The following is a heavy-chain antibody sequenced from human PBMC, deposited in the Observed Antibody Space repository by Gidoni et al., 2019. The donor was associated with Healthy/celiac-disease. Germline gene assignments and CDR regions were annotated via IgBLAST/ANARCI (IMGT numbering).Heavy chain of an antibody. J-gene: IGHJ5*02. Sequence: EVQLVESGGGVVRPWGSLRLSCAASGFTFDDYGMSWVRQAPGKGLEWVSGMNWNGGSTGYADSVKGRFTISRDNAKNSLYLQMNSLRAEDTALYHCARSGYSSSFPPDWFDPWGQGTLVTVSS. CDR3: ARSGYSSSFPPDWFDP. V-gene: IGHV3-20*01. CDR1: GFTFDDYG. D-gene: IGHD6-13*01. CDR2: MNWNGGST.